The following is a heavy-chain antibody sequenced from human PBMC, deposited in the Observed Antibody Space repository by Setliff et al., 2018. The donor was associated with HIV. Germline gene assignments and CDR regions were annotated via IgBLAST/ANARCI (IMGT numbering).Heavy chain of an antibody. J-gene: IGHJ6*03. CDR3: VRGVQSPPHYSYYYMDV. Sequence: GASVTVSCKASRRTFNSHTINWVRQAPGQGLDWMGGIIPLLGVANSAHRFQGKVTITADKSTRTAYMELTSLRFDDTAMYYCVRGVQSPPHYSYYYMDVWGEGTMVTVSS. V-gene: IGHV1-69*10. CDR2: IIPLLGVA. D-gene: IGHD3-3*01. CDR1: RRTFNSHT.